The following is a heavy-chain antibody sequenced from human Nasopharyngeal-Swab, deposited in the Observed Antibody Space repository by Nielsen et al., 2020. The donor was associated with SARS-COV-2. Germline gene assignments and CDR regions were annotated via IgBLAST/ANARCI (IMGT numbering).Heavy chain of an antibody. V-gene: IGHV4-31*03. CDR2: IYYSGST. CDR3: ARFSVLYGMDV. Sequence: SETLSLTCTVSGGSISSGGYYWSWIRQHPGKGLEWIGYIYYSGSTYYNSSLKSRVTISVDTSKNQFSLKLSSVTAADTAVYYCARFSVLYGMDVWGQGTTVTVSS. D-gene: IGHD6-6*01. CDR1: GGSISSGGYY. J-gene: IGHJ6*02.